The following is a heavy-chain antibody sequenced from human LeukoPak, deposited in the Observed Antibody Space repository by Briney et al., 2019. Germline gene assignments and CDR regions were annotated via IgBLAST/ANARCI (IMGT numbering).Heavy chain of an antibody. J-gene: IGHJ4*02. V-gene: IGHV3-7*01. CDR2: IKEDGSEK. D-gene: IGHD3-10*01. CDR3: ARDGLLWFGDSRTDF. CDR1: GFTFSSYW. Sequence: GGSLRLSCAAAGFTFSSYWMSWVRQAPGKGLEWVANIKEDGSEKYYVDSVMGQFTISRDNAKNSLFLQMNSLRAEDTAVYYCARDGLLWFGDSRTDFWGQGTLVTVSS.